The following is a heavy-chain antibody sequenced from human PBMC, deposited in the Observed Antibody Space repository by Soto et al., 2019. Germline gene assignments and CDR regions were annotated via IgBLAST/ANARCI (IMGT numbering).Heavy chain of an antibody. Sequence: GGSLRLSCAASGFTFSSYGMHWVRQAPGKGLEWVAVISYDGSNKYYADSVKGRFTISRDNSKNTLCLQMNSLRAEDTAVYYCAKARSSWVYYYYGMDVWGQGTTVTVSS. V-gene: IGHV3-30*18. J-gene: IGHJ6*02. D-gene: IGHD6-13*01. CDR3: AKARSSWVYYYYGMDV. CDR1: GFTFSSYG. CDR2: ISYDGSNK.